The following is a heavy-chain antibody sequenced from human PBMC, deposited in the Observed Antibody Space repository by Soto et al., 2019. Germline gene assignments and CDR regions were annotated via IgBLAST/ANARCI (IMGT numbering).Heavy chain of an antibody. CDR2: IRSKAYGGTT. J-gene: IGHJ3*02. Sequence: LRLSCTASGFTFGDYAMSWVRQAPGKGLEWVGFIRSKAYGGTTEYAASVKGRFTISRDDSKSIAYLQMNSLKTEDTAVYYCTRELRDAFDIWGQGTMVTVSS. D-gene: IGHD3-16*01. CDR1: GFTFGDYA. CDR3: TRELRDAFDI. V-gene: IGHV3-49*04.